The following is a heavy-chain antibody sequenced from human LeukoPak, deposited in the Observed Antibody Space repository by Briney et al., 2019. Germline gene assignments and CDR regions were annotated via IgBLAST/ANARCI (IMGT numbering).Heavy chain of an antibody. CDR2: IYGSGEGQT. CDR1: GFNFRAYT. D-gene: IGHD4-17*01. V-gene: IGHV3-23*01. Sequence: GGSLRLSCAGYGFNFRAYTMNWVRQAPGQGLQWVSGIYGSGEGQTFYADSVRGRFTISRDDSRNLVFLHMDSLRVEDTALYYCAKDVKSDGVWDVDHWGRGTLVTVS. CDR3: AKDVKSDGVWDVDH. J-gene: IGHJ4*02.